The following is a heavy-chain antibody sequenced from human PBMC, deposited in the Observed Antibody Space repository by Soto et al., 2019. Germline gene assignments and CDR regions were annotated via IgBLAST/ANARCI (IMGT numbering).Heavy chain of an antibody. J-gene: IGHJ4*02. V-gene: IGHV3-23*01. CDR3: AKDRRAGGNYGFYSDF. D-gene: IGHD1-7*01. CDR1: GFTFRSYG. CDR2: SSATGSGT. Sequence: EVQLLESGGGLVQPGGSLRLSCAASGFTFRSYGMTWVRQAPGKGLEWVSFSSATGSGTYYADPVKGRFTISRDNSKNTMYLQMTSLRADDTAVYYCAKDRRAGGNYGFYSDFWGQGALFIVSS.